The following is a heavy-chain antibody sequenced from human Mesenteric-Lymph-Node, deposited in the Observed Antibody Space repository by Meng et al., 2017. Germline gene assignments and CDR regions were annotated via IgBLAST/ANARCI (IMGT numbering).Heavy chain of an antibody. Sequence: DVLLVQVGGGLVQPGGSMSLACAASGFTFSSYWMHWVRQAPGKGLVWVSRINSDGSSISYADSVKGRFTISRDNANNTLYLQMNSLRAEDTAVYYCARYSGGWHVCDSWGQGTLVTVSS. CDR1: GFTFSSYW. D-gene: IGHD6-19*01. CDR2: INSDGSSI. CDR3: ARYSGGWHVCDS. V-gene: IGHV3-74*01. J-gene: IGHJ4*02.